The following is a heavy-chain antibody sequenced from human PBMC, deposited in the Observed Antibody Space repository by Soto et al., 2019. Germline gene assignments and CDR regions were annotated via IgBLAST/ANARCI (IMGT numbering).Heavy chain of an antibody. CDR1: GYTFTGYY. J-gene: IGHJ6*02. CDR2: INPQTGGT. Sequence: QVQLVQSGAEVKTPGASVRVSCKASGYTFTGYYIHWVREAPGQGLEWMGWINPQTGGTRYAQKFQGRVTLSRDTSINTAYLELSRLRFDDAAVYFCAIERYQVISDGMDVWGQGTTVTVSS. V-gene: IGHV1-2*02. CDR3: AIERYQVISDGMDV. D-gene: IGHD2-2*01.